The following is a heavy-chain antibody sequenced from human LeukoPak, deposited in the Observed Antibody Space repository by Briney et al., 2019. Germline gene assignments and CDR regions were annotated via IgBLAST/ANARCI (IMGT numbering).Heavy chain of an antibody. D-gene: IGHD5-18*01. CDR3: ARLYSYGTQPDY. J-gene: IGHJ4*02. Sequence: SETLSLTCTVSGDSVSSYYWSWIRQPAGKGLEWIGRIYSSGSTNYNPSLKSRVSMSVDTSKNQFSLKLSSVTAADTAVYYCARLYSYGTQPDYWGQGTLVTVSS. CDR1: GDSVSSYY. CDR2: IYSSGST. V-gene: IGHV4-4*07.